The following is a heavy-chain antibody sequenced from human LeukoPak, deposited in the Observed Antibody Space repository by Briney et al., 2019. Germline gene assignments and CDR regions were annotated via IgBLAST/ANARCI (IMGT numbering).Heavy chain of an antibody. J-gene: IGHJ3*02. V-gene: IGHV3-13*01. CDR3: TRRYSTRYTFDM. Sequence: GGSLRLSCVASGFTFREYDMHWVRQATGKDLEWVAGINTAGDTFYPGSMKRRFTISRENANNSVYLQMNSLRAGDTAVYYCTRRYSTRYTFDMWGQGTMVTVSS. CDR2: INTAGDT. D-gene: IGHD5-12*01. CDR1: GFTFREYD.